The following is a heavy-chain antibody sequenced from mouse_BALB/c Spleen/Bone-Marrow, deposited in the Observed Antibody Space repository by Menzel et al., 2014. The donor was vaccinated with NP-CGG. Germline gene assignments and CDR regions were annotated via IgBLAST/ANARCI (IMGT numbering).Heavy chain of an antibody. CDR1: GYTFTDYA. V-gene: IGHV1S137*01. CDR2: ISTYYGDA. CDR3: AREGPWFPY. J-gene: IGHJ3*01. Sequence: VQLQQSGAELVRPGVSVKISCKGSGYTFTDYAMHWVKQSHAKSLEWIGVISTYYGDASYNQKFKGKATMTVDKSSSTAYMELARLTSEDSAIYYCAREGPWFPYWGQGTLVTVSA.